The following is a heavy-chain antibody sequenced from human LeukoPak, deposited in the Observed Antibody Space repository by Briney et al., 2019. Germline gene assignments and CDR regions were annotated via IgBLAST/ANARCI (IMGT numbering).Heavy chain of an antibody. J-gene: IGHJ4*02. D-gene: IGHD4-11*01. CDR1: GFTFSGYS. V-gene: IGHV3-21*01. CDR2: ISSSSSYI. CDR3: ARVPTTVTKPIY. Sequence: GGSLRLSCAASGFTFSGYSMNWVRQAPGKGLEWVSSISSSSSYIYYADSVKGRFTISRDNAKNSLYLQMNSLRAEDTAVYYCARVPTTVTKPIYWGQGTLVTVSS.